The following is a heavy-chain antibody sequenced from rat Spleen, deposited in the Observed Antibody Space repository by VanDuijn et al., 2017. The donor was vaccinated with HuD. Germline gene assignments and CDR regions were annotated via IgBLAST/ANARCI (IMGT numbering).Heavy chain of an antibody. CDR3: VRQDTSGYSNWFAY. D-gene: IGHD4-3*01. J-gene: IGHJ3*01. CDR1: GFTYSNYV. V-gene: IGHV5-25*01. Sequence: EVQLVESGGGLVQPGRSLKLSCAASGFTYSNYVMAWFRQAPTKGLEWVASISTGGDDTDYRDSVKGRFTMSRDNGRRTLHLQMNSLRAEDTATYYCVRQDTSGYSNWFAYWGQGALVTVSS. CDR2: ISTGGDDT.